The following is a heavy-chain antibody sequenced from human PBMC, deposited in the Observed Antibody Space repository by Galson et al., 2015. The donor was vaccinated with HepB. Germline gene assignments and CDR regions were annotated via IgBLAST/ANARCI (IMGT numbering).Heavy chain of an antibody. CDR2: IYPNSGGT. D-gene: IGHD4-17*01. CDR3: ARVPTTVISADCCGMDV. V-gene: IGHV1-2*06. Sequence: SVKVSCEASGYTFTVYYMHWVRQAPGQGLEWVGRIYPNSGGTNSAQMFQGRVTMTRDTTISPAYMELSRLRSDDAAVYYWARVPTTVISADCCGMDVWGQGTMVTVSS. J-gene: IGHJ6*02. CDR1: GYTFTVYY.